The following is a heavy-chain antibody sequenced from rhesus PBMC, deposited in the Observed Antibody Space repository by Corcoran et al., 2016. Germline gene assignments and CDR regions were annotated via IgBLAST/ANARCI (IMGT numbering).Heavy chain of an antibody. Sequence: QLQLQESGPGLVKPSETLSLTCGVSGAPISSTYWTRIRQAPGKGLEWIGYIYGSGTTNYNPSLKSRVTLSVDTSKNQLSLKLRSVTAADTAVYYCARTLGNYFDLWGQGVLVTVSS. V-gene: IGHV4-169*01. CDR3: ARTLGNYFDL. CDR1: GAPISSTY. CDR2: IYGSGTT. D-gene: IGHD5-24*01. J-gene: IGHJ4*01.